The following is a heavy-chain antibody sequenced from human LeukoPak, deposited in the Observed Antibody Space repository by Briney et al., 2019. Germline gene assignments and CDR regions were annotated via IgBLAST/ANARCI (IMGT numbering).Heavy chain of an antibody. V-gene: IGHV4-39*02. CDR1: GGSISSSSYY. J-gene: IGHJ6*03. CDR3: ARETQYYYMDV. CDR2: IYYSGST. Sequence: SETLSLTCTVSGGSISSSSYYWGWIRQPPGKGLEWIGSIYYSGSTYYNPSLKSRVTISVDTSKNQFSLKLSSVTAADTAVYYCARETQYYYMDVWGKGTTVTVSS.